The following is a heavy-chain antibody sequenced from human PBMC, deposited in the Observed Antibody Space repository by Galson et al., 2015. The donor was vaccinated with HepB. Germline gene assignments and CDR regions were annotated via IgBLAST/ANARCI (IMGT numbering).Heavy chain of an antibody. CDR2: INPDGSRT. D-gene: IGHD4-17*01. V-gene: IGHV3-74*01. J-gene: IGHJ4*01. CDR3: TSVPSDYDDGDLDY. Sequence: SLRLSCAAPRFTFSSYWMHWVRQAPGKGLVWVSRINPDGSRTTYADSVKGRFTISRDNAKNTLYLQMSSLRAEDSAVYYCTSVPSDYDDGDLDYWGHGPLVTDSS. CDR1: RFTFSSYW.